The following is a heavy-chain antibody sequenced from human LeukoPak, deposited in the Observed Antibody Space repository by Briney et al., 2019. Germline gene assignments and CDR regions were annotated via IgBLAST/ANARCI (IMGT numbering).Heavy chain of an antibody. D-gene: IGHD5-18*01. Sequence: GGSLRLSCAASGFTFSSYWMSWVRQAPGKGLEWVANIKQDGSEKYYVDSVKGRFTISRDNAKNSLYLQMNSLRAEDTAVYYCARAPGYSYGYAMDVWGKGPRSPSPQ. CDR2: IKQDGSEK. V-gene: IGHV3-7*01. CDR3: ARAPGYSYGYAMDV. CDR1: GFTFSSYW. J-gene: IGHJ6*01.